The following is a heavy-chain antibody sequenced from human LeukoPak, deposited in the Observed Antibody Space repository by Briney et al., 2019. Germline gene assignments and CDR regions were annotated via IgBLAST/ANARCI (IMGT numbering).Heavy chain of an antibody. CDR2: INPNSGGT. CDR3: ARKLGGSYDFDY. D-gene: IGHD1-26*01. J-gene: IGHJ4*02. CDR1: GYTFTDYY. Sequence: RRASVKVSGKTSGYTFTDYYMHWVRQAPGQGLEWMGWINPNSGGTNYAQKFQGRVTMTRDTSISTAYMELSRLRSDDTAVYYCARKLGGSYDFDYWGQGTLVTVSS. V-gene: IGHV1-2*02.